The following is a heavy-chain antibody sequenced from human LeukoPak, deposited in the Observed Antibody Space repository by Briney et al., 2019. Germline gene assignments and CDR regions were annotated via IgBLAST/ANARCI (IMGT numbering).Heavy chain of an antibody. CDR3: ARDHRRGYGHYYYYMDV. D-gene: IGHD5-12*01. CDR1: GFTFSSYG. V-gene: IGHV3-33*01. J-gene: IGHJ6*03. Sequence: GSLRLSCAASGFTFSSYGMHWVRQAPGKGLEWVAVIWYDGSNKYYADSVKGRFTISRDNSKNTLYLQMNSLRAEDTAVYYCARDHRRGYGHYYYYMDVWGKGTTVTVSS. CDR2: IWYDGSNK.